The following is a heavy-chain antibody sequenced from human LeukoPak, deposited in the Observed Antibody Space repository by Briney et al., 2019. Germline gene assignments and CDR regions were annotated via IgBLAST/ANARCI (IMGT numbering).Heavy chain of an antibody. J-gene: IGHJ4*02. V-gene: IGHV4-4*07. CDR1: GGSINNY. D-gene: IGHD4-17*01. Sequence: SETLSLTCTVSGGSINNYWSWIRQPAGKRLEWIGRIFSSGSTVYHPSLKSRVTMSVDTSRNSFSLKLTSVTAADTAVYYCARGRAVTTGDDYWGQGTLVTVSS. CDR3: ARGRAVTTGDDY. CDR2: IFSSGST.